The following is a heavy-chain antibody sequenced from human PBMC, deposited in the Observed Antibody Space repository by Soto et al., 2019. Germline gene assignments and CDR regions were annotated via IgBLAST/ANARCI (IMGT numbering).Heavy chain of an antibody. V-gene: IGHV4-59*11. CDR3: ARANWYSEY. CDR2: IYYTGST. J-gene: IGHJ4*02. Sequence: QVHLQESGPGLVKPSETLSLTCTVSGGSINNHYWSWIRQPPGQGLEWIGYIYYTGSTNYNPSLKSRVTMSVDPSKNQCSLNLTSLTAADTAIYYCARANWYSEYWGQGTLVTVSS. D-gene: IGHD7-27*01. CDR1: GGSINNHY.